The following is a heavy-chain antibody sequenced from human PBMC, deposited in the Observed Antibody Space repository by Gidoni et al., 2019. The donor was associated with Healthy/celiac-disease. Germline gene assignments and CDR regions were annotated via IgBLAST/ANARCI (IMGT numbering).Heavy chain of an antibody. Sequence: EVQLLESGGGLVQPGGSLRLSCAASGFTFSSSVIRWVRQAPGKGLEWVSAISGSGGSTYYADAVKGRFTISRDNSKNTLYLQMNSLRAEDTAVYYCAKEFRDIVVVVAASECPDAFDIWGQGTMVTVSS. CDR2: ISGSGGST. CDR3: AKEFRDIVVVVAASECPDAFDI. V-gene: IGHV3-23*01. D-gene: IGHD2-15*01. J-gene: IGHJ3*02. CDR1: GFTFSSSV.